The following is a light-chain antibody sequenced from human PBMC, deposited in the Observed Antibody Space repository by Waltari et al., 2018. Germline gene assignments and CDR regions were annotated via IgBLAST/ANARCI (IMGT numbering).Light chain of an antibody. Sequence: QAVLTQPPSTSGTPGQRGTIPCSGTKTNTGSPSATWLQPLPGTAPKPLIHSNSERPSGVPARFSGSKSGTSASLAISGLQSEDEGDYYCALWDDSLNGVIFGGGTKLTVL. CDR2: SNS. J-gene: IGLJ2*01. CDR3: ALWDDSLNGVI. V-gene: IGLV1-44*01. CDR1: KTNTGSPS.